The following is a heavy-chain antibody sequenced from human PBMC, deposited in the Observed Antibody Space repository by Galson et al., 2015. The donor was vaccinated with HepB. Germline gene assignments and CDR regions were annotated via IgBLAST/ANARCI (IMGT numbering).Heavy chain of an antibody. CDR1: GYTFTSYG. CDR3: ARGEAVVVPAAIADDAFDI. Sequence: SVKVSCKASGYTFTSYGISWVRQAPGQGLEWMGWISAYNGNTNYAQKLQGRVTMTTDTSTSTAYMELRSLRSDDTAVYYCARGEAVVVPAAIADDAFDIWGQGTMVTVSS. CDR2: ISAYNGNT. J-gene: IGHJ3*02. V-gene: IGHV1-18*04. D-gene: IGHD2-2*01.